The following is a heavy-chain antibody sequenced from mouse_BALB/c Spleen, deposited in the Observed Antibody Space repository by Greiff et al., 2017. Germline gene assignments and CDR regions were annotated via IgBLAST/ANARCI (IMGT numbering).Heavy chain of an antibody. CDR1: GFTFSSYT. CDR2: ISNGGGST. J-gene: IGHJ4*01. D-gene: IGHD2-3*01. CDR3: ARQGDDGYYGGYAMDY. V-gene: IGHV5-12-2*01. Sequence: EVQVVESGGGLVQPGGSLKLSCAASGFTFSSYTMSWVRQTPEKRLEWVAYISNGGGSTYYPDTVKGRFTISRDNAKNTLYLQMSSLKSEDTAMYYCARQGDDGYYGGYAMDYWGQGTSVTVSS.